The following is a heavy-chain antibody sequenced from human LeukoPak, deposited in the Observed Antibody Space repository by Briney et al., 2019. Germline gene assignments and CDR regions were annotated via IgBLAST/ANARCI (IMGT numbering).Heavy chain of an antibody. V-gene: IGHV3-53*01. CDR3: AREYSSSWFIFDY. Sequence: PGGSLRLSCAASGFTVSSTYMSWVRQAPGKGLQWVSTLYSGATTYDADSVRGRFTISRDNSKNTLYLQMNSLRAEDTAVYYCAREYSSSWFIFDYWGQGTLVTVSS. CDR2: LYSGATT. J-gene: IGHJ4*02. CDR1: GFTVSSTY. D-gene: IGHD6-13*01.